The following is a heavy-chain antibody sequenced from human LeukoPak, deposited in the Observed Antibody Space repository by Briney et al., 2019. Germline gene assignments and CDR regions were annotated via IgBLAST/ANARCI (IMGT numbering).Heavy chain of an antibody. CDR2: IYYSGST. J-gene: IGHJ4*02. CDR1: GGSVSSYY. CDR3: ARHPSYDSSGYYFGPFDY. D-gene: IGHD3-22*01. Sequence: SETLSLTCTVSGGSVSSYYWSWIRQPPGKGLEWIGYIYYSGSTNHNPSLKSRVTISLDTSKNQSSLKLSYVTAADTAVYYCARHPSYDSSGYYFGPFDYWGQGTLVTVSS. V-gene: IGHV4-59*08.